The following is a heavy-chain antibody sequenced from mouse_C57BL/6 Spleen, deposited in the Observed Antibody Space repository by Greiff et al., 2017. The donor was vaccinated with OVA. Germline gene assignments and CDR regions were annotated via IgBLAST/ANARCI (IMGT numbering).Heavy chain of an antibody. CDR3: AKKRGNYDALDY. D-gene: IGHD2-1*01. CDR2: IWRGGST. CDR1: GFSLTSYG. J-gene: IGHJ4*01. V-gene: IGHV2-5*01. Sequence: VQLKESGPGLVQPSQSLSITCKASGFSLTSYGVHWVRQSPGKGLEWLGEIWRGGSTDYNAGDMFRLSITKDNSKSQIFYKMNSLLADDTAIYYCAKKRGNYDALDYWGQGTSVTVSS.